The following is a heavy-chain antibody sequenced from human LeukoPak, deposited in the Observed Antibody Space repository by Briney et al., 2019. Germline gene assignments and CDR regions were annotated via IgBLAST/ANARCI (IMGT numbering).Heavy chain of an antibody. D-gene: IGHD2-15*01. Sequence: PGRSLRLSCAASGFTFSSYGMHWVRQAPGKGLEWVAVIWYDGSNKYYADSIKGRFTISRDNSKNTLYLQMDSLRAEDTAVYYCAKTGGSREGYYYYYMDVWAKGPRSPSP. V-gene: IGHV3-33*06. CDR2: IWYDGSNK. CDR3: AKTGGSREGYYYYYMDV. CDR1: GFTFSSYG. J-gene: IGHJ6*03.